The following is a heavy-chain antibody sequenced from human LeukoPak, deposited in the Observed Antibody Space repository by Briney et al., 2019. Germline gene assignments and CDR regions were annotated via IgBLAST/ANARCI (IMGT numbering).Heavy chain of an antibody. D-gene: IGHD1-1*01. CDR1: GFTFSGYW. CDR3: ARDLVRYNYDTEDS. CDR2: MNEDGSEQ. Sequence: GGSLRLSCAASGFTFSGYWMSWVRQAPGKGLEWVANMNEDGSEQYYVDSVKGRFTISRDNAKKSLYLQMNSLRAEDTAVYFCARDLVRYNYDTEDSWGQGTLVTVSS. V-gene: IGHV3-7*01. J-gene: IGHJ4*02.